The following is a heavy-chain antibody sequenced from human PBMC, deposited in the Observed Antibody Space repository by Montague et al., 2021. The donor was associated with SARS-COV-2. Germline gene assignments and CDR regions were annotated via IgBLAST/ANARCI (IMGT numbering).Heavy chain of an antibody. Sequence: LRLSLSASGFSFRTYAMHWVRQAPGKGLEWVAIVSYDGSKEYYVDSVKGRLTISRDNSNNTLYLQMNSLRAEDTALYYCARPGVIIEGRFDYWGQGTLVTVSS. V-gene: IGHV3-30*04. D-gene: IGHD3-10*01. CDR2: VSYDGSKE. CDR1: GFSFRTYA. CDR3: ARPGVIIEGRFDY. J-gene: IGHJ4*02.